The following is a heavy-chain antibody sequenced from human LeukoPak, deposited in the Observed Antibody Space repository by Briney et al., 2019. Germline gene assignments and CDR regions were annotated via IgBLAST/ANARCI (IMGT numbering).Heavy chain of an antibody. Sequence: GGSLRLSCAASGFTFSSYSMNWVRQAPGKGLEWVSSISSSSSYIYYADSVKGRFTISRDNAKNSLHLQMNSLRAEDTAVYYCARVLSQPAYYFDYWCQGTLVTVSS. CDR1: GFTFSSYS. CDR3: ARVLSQPAYYFDY. J-gene: IGHJ4*02. D-gene: IGHD2-2*01. CDR2: ISSSSSYI. V-gene: IGHV3-21*04.